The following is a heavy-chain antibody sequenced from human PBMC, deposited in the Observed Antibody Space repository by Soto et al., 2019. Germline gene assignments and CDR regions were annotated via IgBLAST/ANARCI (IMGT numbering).Heavy chain of an antibody. V-gene: IGHV4-4*02. D-gene: IGHD3-16*01. CDR3: ARSWGDPEYYYYYGMDV. Sequence: TSETLSLTCAVSGGSISSSNWWSWVRQPPGKGLEWIGEIYHSGSTNYNPSLKSRVTISVDKSKNQFSLKLSSVTAADTAVYYCARSWGDPEYYYYYGMDVWGQGTTVTVS. J-gene: IGHJ6*02. CDR2: IYHSGST. CDR1: GGSISSSNW.